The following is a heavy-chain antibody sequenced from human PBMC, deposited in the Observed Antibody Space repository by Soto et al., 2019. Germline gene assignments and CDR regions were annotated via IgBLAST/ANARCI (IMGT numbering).Heavy chain of an antibody. Sequence: QVTLKESGPVLVKPRETLTLTCTVSGFSLSNARMGVSWIRQPPGKALEWLAHIFSNDEKSYSTSLKSRLTISKDASKSQVVLTMTNMDPVDTATYYCARNKEDYWYFDLWGRGTLVTVSS. CDR1: GFSLSNARMG. CDR2: IFSNDEK. J-gene: IGHJ2*01. CDR3: ARNKEDYWYFDL. V-gene: IGHV2-26*01.